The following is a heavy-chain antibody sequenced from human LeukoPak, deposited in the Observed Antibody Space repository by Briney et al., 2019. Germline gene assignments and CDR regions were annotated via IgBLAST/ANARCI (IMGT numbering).Heavy chain of an antibody. V-gene: IGHV3-9*01. J-gene: IGHJ4*02. Sequence: GGSLRLSCAASGFTFDDYAMHWVRQAPGKGLEWVSGISWNSGSIGYADSVKGRFTISRDNAKNSLYLQMNSLRAEDTALYYCAKDLDYVWGSYRSCFDYWGQGTLVTVSS. CDR3: AKDLDYVWGSYRSCFDY. CDR2: ISWNSGSI. D-gene: IGHD3-16*02. CDR1: GFTFDDYA.